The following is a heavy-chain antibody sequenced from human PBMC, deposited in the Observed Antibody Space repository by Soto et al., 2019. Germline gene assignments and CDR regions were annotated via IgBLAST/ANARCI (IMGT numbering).Heavy chain of an antibody. J-gene: IGHJ4*02. D-gene: IGHD1-26*01. V-gene: IGHV1-69*13. CDR1: GGTFSSYA. CDR3: ARGGAGGSYYSFDY. Sequence: ASVKVSCKASGGTFSSYAISWVRQAPGQGLEWMGGIIPIFGTANYAQKFQGRVTITADESTSTAYMELSSLRSEDTAVYYCARGGAGGSYYSFDYWGQGTLVTVSS. CDR2: IIPIFGTA.